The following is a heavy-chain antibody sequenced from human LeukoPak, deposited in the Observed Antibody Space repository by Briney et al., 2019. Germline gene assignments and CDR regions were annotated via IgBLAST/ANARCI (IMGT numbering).Heavy chain of an antibody. J-gene: IGHJ4*02. CDR2: IFHSGST. D-gene: IGHD3-3*01. CDR1: GGSISSGGYY. V-gene: IGHV4-39*07. CDR3: TVSTRGYAVLADY. Sequence: SETLSLTCTVSGGSISSGGYYWGWMRQPPGKRLEWIGNIFHSGSTHYSPSLKSRVAMSLVTSNNQFSLKLYSVTAADTAMYYCTVSTRGYAVLADYWGQGTLVTVSS.